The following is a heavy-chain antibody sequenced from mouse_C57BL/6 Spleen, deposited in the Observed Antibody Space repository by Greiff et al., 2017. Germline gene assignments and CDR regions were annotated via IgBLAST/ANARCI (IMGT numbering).Heavy chain of an antibody. CDR2: IHPNSGST. V-gene: IGHV1-64*01. Sequence: QVQLQQSGAELVKPGASVKLSCKASGYTFTSYWMHWVKQRPGQGLEWIGMIHPNSGSTNYNEKFKSKATLTVDKSSSTAYMQLSSLTSEDSAVYYCAAPYDYDDAMDYWGKGTSVTVSS. J-gene: IGHJ4*01. CDR1: GYTFTSYW. D-gene: IGHD2-4*01. CDR3: AAPYDYDDAMDY.